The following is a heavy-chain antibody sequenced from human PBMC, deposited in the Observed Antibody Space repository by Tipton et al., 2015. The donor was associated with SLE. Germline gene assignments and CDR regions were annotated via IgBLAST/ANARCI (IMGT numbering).Heavy chain of an antibody. Sequence: TLSLTCTVSGGSISSYYWGWIRQPPGQGLEWIGNIYYSGSTNYNPYLKGRVTISVDTPKNQFSLKLSSVTAADTAVYYCARSSIASRGGFDYWGQGTLVPVSS. D-gene: IGHD6-6*01. CDR2: IYYSGST. J-gene: IGHJ4*02. CDR3: ARSSIASRGGFDY. CDR1: GGSISSYY. V-gene: IGHV4-59*01.